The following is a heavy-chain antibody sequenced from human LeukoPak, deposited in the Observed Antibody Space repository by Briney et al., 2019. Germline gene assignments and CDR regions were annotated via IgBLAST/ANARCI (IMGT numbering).Heavy chain of an antibody. V-gene: IGHV3-74*01. D-gene: IGHD3-16*02. CDR2: INSDGSGT. CDR3: ASLYDYVWGSYRDYYMDV. J-gene: IGHJ6*03. CDR1: GFTFSSYL. Sequence: PGGSLRLSCAASGFTFSSYLMHWVRQAPGKGLVWVSRINSDGSGTTYADSVKGRFTISRDNAKNTLYLQMNSLRAEDTAVYYCASLYDYVWGSYRDYYMDVWGKGTTVTVSS.